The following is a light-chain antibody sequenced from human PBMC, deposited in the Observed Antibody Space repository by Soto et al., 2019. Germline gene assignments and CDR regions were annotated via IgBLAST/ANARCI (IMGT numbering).Light chain of an antibody. CDR1: SSNIGAGYD. V-gene: IGLV1-40*01. CDR2: GNS. CDR3: QSYDSSLSGWV. J-gene: IGLJ3*02. Sequence: QSVLTQPPSVSGAPGQRVTISCTGSSSNIGAGYDVHWYQQLPGTAPKLLIYGNSNRPSGVPDRVSGSKSGTSASLAITGLQAEDEADYYCQSYDSSLSGWVFCGGPKVTVL.